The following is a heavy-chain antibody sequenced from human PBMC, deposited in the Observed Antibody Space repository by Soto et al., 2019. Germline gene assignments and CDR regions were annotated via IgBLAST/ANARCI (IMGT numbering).Heavy chain of an antibody. D-gene: IGHD1-7*01. V-gene: IGHV3-15*01. Sequence: EVHLVESGGGPVKPGGSLRISCAASGFTFSGAWMSWVRQAPGKGLEWIGRIKSKFDGGRIDYAASVKGRFSISRDDSANTLFLQMNSLKTEDAGVYFCTTSVTGTLRAIDYWGQGTLVTVSS. CDR3: TTSVTGTLRAIDY. J-gene: IGHJ4*02. CDR2: IKSKFDGGRI. CDR1: GFTFSGAW.